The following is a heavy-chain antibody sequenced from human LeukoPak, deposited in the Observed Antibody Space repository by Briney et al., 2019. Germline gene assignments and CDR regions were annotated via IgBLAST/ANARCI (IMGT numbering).Heavy chain of an antibody. CDR2: VWYDGSNK. Sequence: GGSLRLSCAASGFTFSSYGMHWVRQAPGKGLEWVAVVWYDGSNKYYADSVKGRFTISRDNSKNTLYLQMNSLRAEDTAVYYCARDRYGSGSYGGYYFDYWGQGTLVTVSS. CDR1: GFTFSSYG. CDR3: ARDRYGSGSYGGYYFDY. V-gene: IGHV3-33*01. D-gene: IGHD3-10*01. J-gene: IGHJ4*02.